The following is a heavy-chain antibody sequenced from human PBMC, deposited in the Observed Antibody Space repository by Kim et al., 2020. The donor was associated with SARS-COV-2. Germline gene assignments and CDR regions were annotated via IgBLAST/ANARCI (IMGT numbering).Heavy chain of an antibody. V-gene: IGHV1-18*01. CDR3: ARDRIPHSQGWELRYDY. CDR1: GYTFTSYG. D-gene: IGHD1-26*01. CDR2: ISAYNGNT. Sequence: ASVKVSCKASGYTFTSYGISWVRQAPGQGLEWMGWISAYNGNTKYAQKLQGRVTMTTDTSTSTAYMELRSLRSDDTAVYYCARDRIPHSQGWELRYDYWGQGTPSPSPQ. J-gene: IGHJ4*02.